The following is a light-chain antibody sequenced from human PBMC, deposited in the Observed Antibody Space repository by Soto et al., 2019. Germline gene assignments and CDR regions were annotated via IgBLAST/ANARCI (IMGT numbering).Light chain of an antibody. CDR1: QSVSSGY. Sequence: EIVLTQSPGTLSLSPGDIATLYFSASQSVSSGYLAWYQQKPGQAPRLLIYGASNRATDIPDRFSGRGSGTDFTLTISRLEPEDFAVYYCQQRSNWPRGFGQGTRLEIK. CDR2: GAS. J-gene: IGKJ5*01. V-gene: IGKV3D-20*02. CDR3: QQRSNWPRG.